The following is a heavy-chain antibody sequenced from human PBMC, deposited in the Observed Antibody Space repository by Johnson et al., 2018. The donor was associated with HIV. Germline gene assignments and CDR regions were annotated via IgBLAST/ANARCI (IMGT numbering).Heavy chain of an antibody. CDR2: ISWNSGSI. CDR1: GLSVSYGY. J-gene: IGHJ3*02. V-gene: IGHV3-23*04. CDR3: AKDGYYDFWSGYHGADAFDI. Sequence: VQLVESGGGLVQPGGSLRLSCAASGLSVSYGYMTWVRQAPGKGLEWVSGISWNSGSIGYADSVKGRFTISRDNSKNTLYLQMNSLRAEDTAVYYCAKDGYYDFWSGYHGADAFDIWGQGTMVTVSS. D-gene: IGHD3-3*01.